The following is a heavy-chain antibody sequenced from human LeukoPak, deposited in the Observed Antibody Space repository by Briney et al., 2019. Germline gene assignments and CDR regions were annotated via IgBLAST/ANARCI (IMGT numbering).Heavy chain of an antibody. J-gene: IGHJ4*02. Sequence: GGSLRLSCAASGFTVSSNYMHWVRQTPGKGLVWVSRISSDGSSTSYADSVKGRFTISRDNAKNTLHLQMNRLSLEDTAVYYCARVSVCSSASCYSVFDYLGQGTLVTVSS. CDR2: ISSDGSST. CDR1: GFTVSSNY. CDR3: ARVSVCSSASCYSVFDY. D-gene: IGHD2-2*01. V-gene: IGHV3-74*01.